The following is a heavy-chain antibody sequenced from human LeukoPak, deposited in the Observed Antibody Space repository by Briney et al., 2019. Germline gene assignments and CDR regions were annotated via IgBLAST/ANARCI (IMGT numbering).Heavy chain of an antibody. Sequence: SGGSLRLSCAASGFTFSSYAMSWVRQAPGKGLEWVSAISGSGGSTYYADSVKGRFTISRDNAKNSLYLQMNSLRAEDTAVYYCARGPHDRFDYWGQGTLVTVSS. CDR1: GFTFSSYA. CDR3: ARGPHDRFDY. V-gene: IGHV3-23*01. J-gene: IGHJ4*02. D-gene: IGHD3-16*01. CDR2: ISGSGGST.